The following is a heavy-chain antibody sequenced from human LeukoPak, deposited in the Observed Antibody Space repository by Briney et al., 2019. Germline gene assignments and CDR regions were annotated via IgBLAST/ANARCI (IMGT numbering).Heavy chain of an antibody. CDR2: IKRDESEK. Sequence: GGSLRLSCAASGFTFSSYWMAWVRQAPGNGLEWVANIKRDESEKYHADSVKGRFTISRDNAKNSLYLQMNSLSAEDSAVYYCARDSGGALDQWGQGTLVTVSS. J-gene: IGHJ4*02. V-gene: IGHV3-7*03. CDR3: ARDSGGALDQ. CDR1: GFTFSSYW. D-gene: IGHD3-16*01.